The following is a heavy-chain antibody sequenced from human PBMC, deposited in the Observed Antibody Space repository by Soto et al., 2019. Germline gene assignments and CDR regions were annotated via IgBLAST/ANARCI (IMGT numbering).Heavy chain of an antibody. CDR3: GRVITMVRGVTTYYGGMDV. D-gene: IGHD3-10*01. V-gene: IGHV3-72*01. J-gene: IGHJ6*02. Sequence: PGGSLRLSCAASGFSFSDHYMDWVRQAPGKGLEWVGRIRNKVNSYTTEYAASVKGRFTISRDESKNSVHLQMNSLESEDTAVYYCGRVITMVRGVTTYYGGMDVWGQGTTVTVSS. CDR1: GFSFSDHY. CDR2: IRNKVNSYTT.